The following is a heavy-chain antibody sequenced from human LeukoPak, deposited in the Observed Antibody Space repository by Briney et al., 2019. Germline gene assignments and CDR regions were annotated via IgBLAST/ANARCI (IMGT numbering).Heavy chain of an antibody. Sequence: QPGGSLRLSCAASGFTFSNAWMNWVRQAPGKGLEWVSYISSTSSTIYYADSVKGRFTISRDTAKSSLYLQMNSLRAEDTAVYSCARGDYGDYWNYYYMDVWGKGTTVTVSS. J-gene: IGHJ6*03. CDR3: ARGDYGDYWNYYYMDV. V-gene: IGHV3-48*01. D-gene: IGHD4-17*01. CDR1: GFTFSNAW. CDR2: ISSTSSTI.